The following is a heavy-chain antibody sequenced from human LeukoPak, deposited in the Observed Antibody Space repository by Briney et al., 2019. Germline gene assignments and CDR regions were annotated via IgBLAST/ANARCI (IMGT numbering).Heavy chain of an antibody. CDR1: GYTFTSYG. CDR2: INAYNGNT. Sequence: ASVKVSCKASGYTFTSYGISWVRQAPGQGLEWMGWINAYNGNTNIAQKLQGRVTMTTDTSTSTAYMDLRSLRSDDTAVYYCARDQAATNTQVRFCLDWGQGTLVTVSS. D-gene: IGHD3-9*01. J-gene: IGHJ4*02. CDR3: ARDQAATNTQVRFCLD. V-gene: IGHV1-18*01.